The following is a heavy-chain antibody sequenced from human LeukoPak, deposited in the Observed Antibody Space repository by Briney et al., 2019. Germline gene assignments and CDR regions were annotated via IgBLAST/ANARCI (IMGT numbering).Heavy chain of an antibody. V-gene: IGHV3-30*03. CDR3: ARGGSYPGC. J-gene: IGHJ4*02. CDR1: GFTFSSYG. CDR2: ISYDGSNK. Sequence: PGGSLRLSCAASGFTFSSYGMHWVRQAPGKGLEWVAVISYDGSNKYYVDSVKGRFTISRDNAKNSLFLQMNSLRVEDTAIYYCARGGSYPGCWGQGTLVTVSS. D-gene: IGHD1-26*01.